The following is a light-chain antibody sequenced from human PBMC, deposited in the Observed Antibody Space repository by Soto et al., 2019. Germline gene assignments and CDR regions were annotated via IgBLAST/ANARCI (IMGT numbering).Light chain of an antibody. CDR1: QSVSNNY. CDR3: QHYNNWPPWT. J-gene: IGKJ1*01. Sequence: EIVLTQSPGTLSLSPGERATLSCRASQSVSNNYLAWYQQKPGQAPRLLIYGASNRATGIPDRFSGSGSGTDFTLTISSLQSEDFAVYYCQHYNNWPPWTFGQGTKVDVK. CDR2: GAS. V-gene: IGKV3-20*01.